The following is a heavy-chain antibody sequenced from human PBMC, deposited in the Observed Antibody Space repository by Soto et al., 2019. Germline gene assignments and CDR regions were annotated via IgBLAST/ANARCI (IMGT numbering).Heavy chain of an antibody. V-gene: IGHV3-33*01. CDR3: ARGGSSSGCPDY. J-gene: IGHJ4*02. CDR2: IWYDGSNK. D-gene: IGHD6-19*01. Sequence: VQLVESGGGVVQPGRSLRLSCAASGFTFSSYGMHWVRQAPGKGLEWVAVIWYDGSNKYYADSVKGRFTISRDNSKNTLYLQMNSLRAEDTAVYYCARGGSSSGCPDYWGQGTLVTVSS. CDR1: GFTFSSYG.